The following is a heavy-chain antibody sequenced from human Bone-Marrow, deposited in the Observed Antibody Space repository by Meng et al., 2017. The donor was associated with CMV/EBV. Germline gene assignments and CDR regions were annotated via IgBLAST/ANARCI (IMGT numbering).Heavy chain of an antibody. CDR1: GFTFSSYE. CDR3: ARLNYDFWSGYSDY. J-gene: IGHJ4*02. V-gene: IGHV3-48*03. D-gene: IGHD3-3*01. Sequence: GESLKISCAASGFTFSSYEMNWVRQAPGKGLEWVSYISSSGSTIYYADSVKGRFTISRDNAKNSLYLQMNSLRAEDTAVYYCARLNYDFWSGYSDYWGQGKLVNVAS. CDR2: ISSSGSTI.